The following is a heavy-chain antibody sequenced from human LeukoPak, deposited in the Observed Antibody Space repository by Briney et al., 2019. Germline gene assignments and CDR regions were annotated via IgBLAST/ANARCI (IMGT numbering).Heavy chain of an antibody. V-gene: IGHV1-69*05. CDR3: ARNWGYDYYYYGMDV. Sequence: SVKVSCKASGDTFSSYAISWVRQAPGQGLEWMGGIIPIFGTSNYAQKFQGRVTITTDESTSTAYMELSSLRSEDTAVYYCARNWGYDYYYYGMDVWGQGTTVTVSS. D-gene: IGHD7-27*01. CDR2: IIPIFGTS. CDR1: GDTFSSYA. J-gene: IGHJ6*02.